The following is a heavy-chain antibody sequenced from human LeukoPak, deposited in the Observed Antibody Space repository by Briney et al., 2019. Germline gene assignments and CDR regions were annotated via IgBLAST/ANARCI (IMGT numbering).Heavy chain of an antibody. Sequence: GGSLRLSCAASGFTFSRFAMRWVRQAPGKGLEWVSGISGSGDTTYYADAVKGRFTISRDNSKNTLYLQMNGLRAEDTAVYYCATYRRGYHDSSESYYFDYWGQGTLVTVSS. CDR3: ATYRRGYHDSSESYYFDY. J-gene: IGHJ4*02. CDR1: GFTFSRFA. CDR2: ISGSGDTT. D-gene: IGHD3-22*01. V-gene: IGHV3-23*01.